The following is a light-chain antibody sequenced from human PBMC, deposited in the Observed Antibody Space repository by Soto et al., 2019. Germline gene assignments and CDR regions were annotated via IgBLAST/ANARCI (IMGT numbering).Light chain of an antibody. V-gene: IGKV3-15*01. Sequence: EIVLTQSPATLSLSPGERATLSCRASQSVSSYLAWYQQKPGQAPRLLIYDASNRATGFPARFSGSGSGTEFNLTISSLQSEDLAIYYCQQYNNWPRATFGGGTKVDIK. CDR2: DAS. J-gene: IGKJ4*01. CDR3: QQYNNWPRAT. CDR1: QSVSSY.